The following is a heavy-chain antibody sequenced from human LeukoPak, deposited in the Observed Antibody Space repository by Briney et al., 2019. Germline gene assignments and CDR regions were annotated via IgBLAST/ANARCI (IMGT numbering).Heavy chain of an antibody. D-gene: IGHD1-26*01. CDR1: GFTFSSYA. V-gene: IGHV3-23*01. CDR2: ISGSGGST. J-gene: IGHJ6*02. Sequence: GGSLRLSCEASGFTFSSYAMSWVRQAPGKGLEWVSAISGSGGSTYYADSVKGRFTISRDNSKNTLYLQMNSLRAEDTAVYYCAKVGADNYYYYYGMDVWGQGTTVTVS. CDR3: AKVGADNYYYYYGMDV.